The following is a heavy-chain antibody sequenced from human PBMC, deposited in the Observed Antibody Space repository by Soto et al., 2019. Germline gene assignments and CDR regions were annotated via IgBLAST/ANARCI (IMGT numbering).Heavy chain of an antibody. V-gene: IGHV3-21*01. Sequence: GGSLRLSCAPSGFTFSSYSMNWVRQAPGKGLEWVSSISSSSSYIYYADSVKGRFTISRDNAKNSLYLQMNSLRAEDTDVYYCAKGRDDSSGYYYGYDAFDIWGQGTMVTVSS. CDR1: GFTFSSYS. D-gene: IGHD3-22*01. CDR2: ISSSSSYI. J-gene: IGHJ3*02. CDR3: AKGRDDSSGYYYGYDAFDI.